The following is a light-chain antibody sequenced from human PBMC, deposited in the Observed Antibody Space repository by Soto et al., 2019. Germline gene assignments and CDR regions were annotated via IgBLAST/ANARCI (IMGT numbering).Light chain of an antibody. CDR3: QQGGSFPLT. V-gene: IGKV1-12*01. CDR1: QAVRTW. Sequence: DIQMTQSPSSVSASVGDTVTITWRASQAVRTWLAWYQQKPGCAPKLMIYAASTLQRGVPSRFSCSGSVTDFTLTIRILQTEDFSTYYCQQGGSFPLTFGGGTNVEIK. CDR2: AAS. J-gene: IGKJ4*01.